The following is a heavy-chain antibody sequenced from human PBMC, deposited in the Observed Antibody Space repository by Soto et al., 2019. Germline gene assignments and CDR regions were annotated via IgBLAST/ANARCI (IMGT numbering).Heavy chain of an antibody. J-gene: IGHJ4*02. CDR3: ARRLYDLLTYSSHSPIDF. CDR2: IYNTGAT. CDR1: GDSISYSDSY. D-gene: IGHD3-9*01. Sequence: QLQLQESGPGLVKPSETLSLNCTVSGDSISYSDSYWGWVRQPPGKGLEWVGHIYNTGATYKHPSLESRLTMSVDTSKNQFSLSLSSVTAADTAVYYCARRLYDLLTYSSHSPIDFWGRGALVTVSS. V-gene: IGHV4-39*01.